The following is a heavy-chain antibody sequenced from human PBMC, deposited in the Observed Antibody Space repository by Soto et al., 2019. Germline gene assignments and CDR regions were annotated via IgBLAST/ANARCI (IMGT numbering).Heavy chain of an antibody. V-gene: IGHV3-15*01. D-gene: IGHD6-13*01. Sequence: EVQLVESGGGLVKPGGSLRLSCAASGFTFSNAWMSWVRQAPGKGLEWVGRIKSKTDGGTTDYAAPVKGRFTISRDNAKNSLYLQMNSLRAEDTALYYCARDLKRRSSSWFDYWGQGTLVTVSS. CDR3: ARDLKRRSSSWFDY. CDR1: GFTFSNAW. CDR2: IKSKTDGGTT. J-gene: IGHJ4*02.